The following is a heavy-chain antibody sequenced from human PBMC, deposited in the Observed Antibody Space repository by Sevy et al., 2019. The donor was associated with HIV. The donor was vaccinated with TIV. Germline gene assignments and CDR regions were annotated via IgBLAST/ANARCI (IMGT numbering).Heavy chain of an antibody. J-gene: IGHJ5*02. CDR3: ARDRSHVLRYFDWLLDWFDP. CDR1: GFTFSSYW. D-gene: IGHD3-9*01. CDR2: IKQDGSEK. Sequence: GGSLRLSCAASGFTFSSYWMSWVRQAPGKGLEWVANIKQDGSEKYYVDSVKGQFTISRDNAKNSLYLQMNSLRAEDTAVYYCARDRSHVLRYFDWLLDWFDPWGQGTLVTVSS. V-gene: IGHV3-7*01.